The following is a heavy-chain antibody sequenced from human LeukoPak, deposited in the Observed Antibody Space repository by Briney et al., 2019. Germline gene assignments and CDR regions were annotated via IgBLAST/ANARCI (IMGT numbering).Heavy chain of an antibody. CDR3: ARGYDYLYAEYFQH. D-gene: IGHD4-11*01. CDR2: MNPNSGKT. J-gene: IGHJ1*01. V-gene: IGHV1-8*01. CDR1: GYTFTSYD. Sequence: GASVKVSCKASGYTFTSYDINWVRQATGQGLEWMGWMNPNSGKTGYAQKFHGRVTMNRNTSISTAYMELSSLRSEDTAVYYCARGYDYLYAEYFQHWGQGTLVTVSS.